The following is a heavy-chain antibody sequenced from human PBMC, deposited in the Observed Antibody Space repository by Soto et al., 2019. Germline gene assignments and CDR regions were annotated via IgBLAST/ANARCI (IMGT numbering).Heavy chain of an antibody. V-gene: IGHV3-23*01. CDR3: VKDRMAYNSVWDPFDI. D-gene: IGHD1-20*01. CDR1: GFTFYSYA. J-gene: IGHJ3*02. Sequence: GGSLRLSCAASGFTFYSYAMSWVRQAPGKGLEWVSTIGSVGGDTYYADSVKGRFTISRDDSKNTLLLQMNSLRAEDTAVYYCVKDRMAYNSVWDPFDIWGQGTMVTVSS. CDR2: IGSVGGDT.